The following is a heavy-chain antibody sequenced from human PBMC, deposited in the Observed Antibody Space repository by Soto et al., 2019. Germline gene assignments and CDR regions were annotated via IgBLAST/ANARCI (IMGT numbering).Heavy chain of an antibody. Sequence: SETLSLTCTVSGGSISSYYWSWIRQPPGKGLEWIGYIYYSGSTNYNPSLKSRVTISVDTSKNQFSLKLSSVTAADTAVYYCVIFLLPGYSSGGDAFDIWGQRTTVTGSS. V-gene: IGHV4-59*08. CDR2: IYYSGST. CDR3: VIFLLPGYSSGGDAFDI. CDR1: GGSISSYY. D-gene: IGHD6-19*01. J-gene: IGHJ3*02.